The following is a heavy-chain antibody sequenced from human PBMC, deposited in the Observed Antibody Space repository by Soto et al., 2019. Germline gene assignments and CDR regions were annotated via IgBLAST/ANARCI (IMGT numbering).Heavy chain of an antibody. Sequence: PSETLSLTCAVYGGSVSGYYCNWSRHPPLKGLEWIGEINHTGGTHYNPSLKSRVTMSVDTSKNQFSLRLSSVTAADTAIYYCATRITVFGLLIPPFDPWGQGTQVTVSS. CDR1: GGSVSGYY. D-gene: IGHD3-3*01. CDR2: INHTGGT. V-gene: IGHV4-34*01. CDR3: ATRITVFGLLIPPFDP. J-gene: IGHJ5*02.